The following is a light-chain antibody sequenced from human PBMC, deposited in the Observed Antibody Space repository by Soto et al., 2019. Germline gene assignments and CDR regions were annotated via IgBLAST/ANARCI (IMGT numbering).Light chain of an antibody. Sequence: DIQLTQSPSSLSASVGDRVTITCRVSQSISSYLNWYQQKPGKAPKLLIYAASSLLSGVPSRFSGSGSGTDFTLTIASLQPEDFSTYYCQQSDSTPYTFGQGTEVDIK. CDR1: QSISSY. CDR2: AAS. J-gene: IGKJ2*01. V-gene: IGKV1-39*01. CDR3: QQSDSTPYT.